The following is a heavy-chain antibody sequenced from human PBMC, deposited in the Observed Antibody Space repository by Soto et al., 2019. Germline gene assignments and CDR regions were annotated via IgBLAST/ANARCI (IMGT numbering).Heavy chain of an antibody. CDR2: IYPGDSDI. J-gene: IGHJ3*02. CDR3: ARMPSIFGVVPDAFDI. D-gene: IGHD3-3*01. CDR1: GYSFAGYW. Sequence: PGESLKISCQGSGYSFAGYWIGWMRQMPGKGLEWMGIIYPGDSDIRYSPSFQGQVTISADKSISTAYLQWSSLKASVTALYYCARMPSIFGVVPDAFDIWGQGTMVTV. V-gene: IGHV5-51*01.